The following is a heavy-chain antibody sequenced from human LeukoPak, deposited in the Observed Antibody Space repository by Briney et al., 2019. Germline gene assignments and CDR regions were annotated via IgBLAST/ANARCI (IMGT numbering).Heavy chain of an antibody. D-gene: IGHD2-2*01. Sequence: SVTVSCKASGGSFYSYPIAWVRQAPGQGLEWLGAVIPISGTTHYAQKFKGRVSITVEDSTTTVYMQLSGLRSDDTAVYFCARLAVVPAAMSPDYWGQGTLVSVSS. CDR2: VIPISGTT. V-gene: IGHV1-69*13. J-gene: IGHJ4*02. CDR1: GGSFYSYP. CDR3: ARLAVVPAAMSPDY.